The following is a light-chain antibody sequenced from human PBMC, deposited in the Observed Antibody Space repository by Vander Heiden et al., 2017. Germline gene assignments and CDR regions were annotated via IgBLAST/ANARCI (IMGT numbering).Light chain of an antibody. J-gene: IGKJ2*01. V-gene: IGKV3-15*01. Sequence: EMAMTQSPATLSVSPGERATLSCRASQSVSSNLAWYQQKPGQAPRLLIYAASTRATGIPARFSGSGSGTEFTLTISSLQSEDLAVYYCQQYDNWPPFTFGQGTKLEIE. CDR3: QQYDNWPPFT. CDR1: QSVSSN. CDR2: AAS.